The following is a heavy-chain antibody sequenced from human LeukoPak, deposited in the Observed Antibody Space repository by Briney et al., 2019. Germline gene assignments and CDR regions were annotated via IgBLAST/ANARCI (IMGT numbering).Heavy chain of an antibody. CDR2: INTDGSTT. CDR1: GFTFSSYW. CDR3: ARVSSSGTTFDY. D-gene: IGHD6-19*01. Sequence: GGSLRLSCAASGFTFSSYWMHWVRQAPGKGLVWVSRINTDGSTTTYAESVKGRFTISRDNARNTLYLQMNSLRAEDTAVYYCARVSSSGTTFDYWGQGTLVTVSS. J-gene: IGHJ4*02. V-gene: IGHV3-74*01.